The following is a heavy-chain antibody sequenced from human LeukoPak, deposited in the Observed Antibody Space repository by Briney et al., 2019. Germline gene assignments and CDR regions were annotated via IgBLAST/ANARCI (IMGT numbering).Heavy chain of an antibody. D-gene: IGHD2-8*01. CDR1: GFTLSSYG. J-gene: IGHJ4*02. V-gene: IGHV3-30*18. CDR3: AKDSLVRMLPYYFDY. CDR2: ISYDGSNK. Sequence: GGSLRLSCAASGFTLSSYGMHWVRQAPGKGLEWVAVISYDGSNKYYADSVKGRFTISRDNSKNTLYLQMNSLRAEDTAVYYCAKDSLVRMLPYYFDYWGQGTLVTVSS.